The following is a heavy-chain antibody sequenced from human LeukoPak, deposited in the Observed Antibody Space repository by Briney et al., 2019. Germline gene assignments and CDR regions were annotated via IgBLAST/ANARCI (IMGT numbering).Heavy chain of an antibody. J-gene: IGHJ4*02. CDR3: AKDPWGSRGYFDY. Sequence: GGSLRLSCAASGFMLSTHAMIWVRQAPGKGLEWVSAISGSGTDTYYADSVKGRFTIFRDNSKNTVYLQMNSLRAEDTAVYYCAKDPWGSRGYFDYWGQGTLVTVSS. CDR1: GFMLSTHA. V-gene: IGHV3-23*01. CDR2: ISGSGTDT. D-gene: IGHD7-27*01.